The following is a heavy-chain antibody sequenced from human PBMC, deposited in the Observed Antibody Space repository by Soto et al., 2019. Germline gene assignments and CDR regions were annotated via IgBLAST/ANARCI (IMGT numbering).Heavy chain of an antibody. D-gene: IGHD6-13*01. V-gene: IGHV3-74*01. Sequence: PGGSLRLSCEASGFVFTNFWMHWVRHVPGKGLVWVARIDTSGHSTNYAESVKGRFTISRDNAKNTVSLQMNSLRVEDTGAYYCAKDSWYFDLWSQGSQVTVSS. J-gene: IGHJ4*02. CDR3: AKDSWYFDL. CDR1: GFVFTNFW. CDR2: IDTSGHST.